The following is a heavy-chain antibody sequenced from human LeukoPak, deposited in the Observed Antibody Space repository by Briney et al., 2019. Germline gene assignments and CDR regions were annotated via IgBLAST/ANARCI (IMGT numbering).Heavy chain of an antibody. CDR3: ARVQSGNYGDAFDV. Sequence: SSETLSLTCTVSGASIDDSYWTWIRQPPGRGLDWIGYIYYSGTTKYKPSLKSRVTISVDKSKNQCSLMLTSVTAADTAVYYCARVQSGNYGDAFDVWGQGTLVTVSS. J-gene: IGHJ3*01. V-gene: IGHV4-59*01. CDR2: IYYSGTT. D-gene: IGHD3-3*01. CDR1: GASIDDSY.